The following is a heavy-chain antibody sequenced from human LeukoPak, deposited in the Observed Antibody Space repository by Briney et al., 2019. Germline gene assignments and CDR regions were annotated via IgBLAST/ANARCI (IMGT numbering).Heavy chain of an antibody. CDR2: IFSSGNT. CDR1: GGSISNYY. V-gene: IGHV4-4*07. D-gene: IGHD3-16*01. J-gene: IGHJ5*02. CDR3: ANGGSRLFDP. Sequence: SETLSLTCTVSGGSISNYYWSWIRQPAGKGLEWIGRIFSSGNTNYNPSLKSRVTMSVDTSKNQFSLKLSSVTAADTAVYDCANGGSRLFDPWGQGTLVTVSS.